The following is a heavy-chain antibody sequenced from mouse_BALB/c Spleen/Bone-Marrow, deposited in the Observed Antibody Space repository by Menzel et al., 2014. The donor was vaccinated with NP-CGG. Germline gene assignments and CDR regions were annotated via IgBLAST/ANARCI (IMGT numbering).Heavy chain of an antibody. CDR2: ILPGSGST. Sequence: LVESGAELMKPGASVKISCKATGYTFSSYWIEWVKQRPGHGLEWIVEILPGSGSTNYNEKFKGKATFTADTPSNTAYMQLSSLTSEDSAVYYCARTGTDWYFDVWGAGTTVTVSS. D-gene: IGHD4-1*01. CDR3: ARTGTDWYFDV. V-gene: IGHV1-9*01. CDR1: GYTFSSYW. J-gene: IGHJ1*01.